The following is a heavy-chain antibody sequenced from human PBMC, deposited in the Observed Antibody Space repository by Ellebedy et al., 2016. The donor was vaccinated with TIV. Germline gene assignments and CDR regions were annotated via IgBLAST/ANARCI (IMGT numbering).Heavy chain of an antibody. V-gene: IGHV1-46*01. Sequence: ASVKVSCKASGYTFSGYHMHWVRQAPGQGLEWMGIINPSGGSTTYAQKFQGRVTMTRDTSTRTVYMEVSSLRSEDTAVYYCARVQRTAIFGVANPQDTDAAFDIWGQGTRVTVSS. CDR3: ARVQRTAIFGVANPQDTDAAFDI. D-gene: IGHD3-3*01. J-gene: IGHJ3*02. CDR2: INPSGGST. CDR1: GYTFSGYH.